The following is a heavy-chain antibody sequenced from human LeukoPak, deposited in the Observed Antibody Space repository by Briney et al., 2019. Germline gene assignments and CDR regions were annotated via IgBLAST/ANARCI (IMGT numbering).Heavy chain of an antibody. V-gene: IGHV3-64*01. D-gene: IGHD3-10*01. J-gene: IGHJ6*03. CDR1: GFTFTNYG. Sequence: GGSLRLSCAASGFTFTNYGMSWVRQAPGKGLEYVSAISSNGGSTYYANSVKGRFTISRDNSKNTLYLQMGSLRAEDMAVYYCARDSRYYYGSGKLYYMDVWGKGTTVTVSS. CDR2: ISSNGGST. CDR3: ARDSRYYYGSGKLYYMDV.